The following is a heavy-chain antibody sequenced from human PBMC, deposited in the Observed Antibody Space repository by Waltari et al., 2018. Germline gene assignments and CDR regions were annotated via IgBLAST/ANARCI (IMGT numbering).Heavy chain of an antibody. Sequence: EVQLLEPGGGLVQPGGSLRLYCAASGFTFRSCAMSWVRQALGKGLAWVSAISGNGGSTYYPDSVKGRFTISRDNSKNTLYLQMNSLRAEDTAVYYCAKSAGYYDRSGKRYFDLWGRGTLVTVSS. CDR1: GFTFRSCA. J-gene: IGHJ2*01. V-gene: IGHV3-23*01. CDR2: ISGNGGST. D-gene: IGHD3-22*01. CDR3: AKSAGYYDRSGKRYFDL.